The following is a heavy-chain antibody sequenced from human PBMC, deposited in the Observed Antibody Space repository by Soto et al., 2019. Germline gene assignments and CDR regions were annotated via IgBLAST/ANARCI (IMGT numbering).Heavy chain of an antibody. CDR1: GCIFSTFP. J-gene: IGHJ6*02. V-gene: IGHV3-23*01. CDR2: ISGSGIST. D-gene: IGHD3-3*01. CDR3: AKLLSITSYSTYTDLDA. Sequence: EVSRRLSCTACGCIFSTFPLNWVRQAPGRRLEWVSGISGSGISTFYAGSVRGRFTISRDNSRNTVFLEMNSLRPEDTPVYYCAKLLSITSYSTYTDLDACGHDTTVTVPS.